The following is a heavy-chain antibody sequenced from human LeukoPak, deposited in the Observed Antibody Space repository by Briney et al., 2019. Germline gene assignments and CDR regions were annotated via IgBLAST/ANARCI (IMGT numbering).Heavy chain of an antibody. CDR2: IHYSGST. V-gene: IGHV4-59*01. J-gene: IGHJ4*02. D-gene: IGHD6-13*01. Sequence: SETLSLTCTVSGGSISSYYWSWIRQPPGKGLEWIGYIHYSGSTNYNPSLKSRVTISVDTSKNQFSLKLSSVTAADTAVYYCARGVAAASPTPFDYWGQGTLVTVSS. CDR3: ARGVAAASPTPFDY. CDR1: GGSISSYY.